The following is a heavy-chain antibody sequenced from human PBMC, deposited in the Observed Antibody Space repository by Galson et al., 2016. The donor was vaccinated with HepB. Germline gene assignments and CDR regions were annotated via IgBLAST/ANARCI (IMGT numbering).Heavy chain of an antibody. D-gene: IGHD4-11*01. Sequence: SLRLSCAASGFSFSASGIHWVRQAPGKGLQWVALIAYDGVYKYYADSVKGRFTISRDNSKHTVYLQMNSLRSDDTAVYYCARDVQFRFDSWGQGTLVTVSS. J-gene: IGHJ4*02. CDR2: IAYDGVYK. CDR1: GFSFSASG. V-gene: IGHV3-30*03. CDR3: ARDVQFRFDS.